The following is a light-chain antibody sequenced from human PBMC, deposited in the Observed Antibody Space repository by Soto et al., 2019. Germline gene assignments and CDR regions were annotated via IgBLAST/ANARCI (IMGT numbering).Light chain of an antibody. Sequence: EIVLTQSPATLSLSPGERATLSCRASQSVSSYLAWYQQKPGQAPRLLIYGASSRATGIPDRFSGSGSATDFTLTISRLEPEDFAVYYCQQYGSSITFGQGTRLEI. CDR1: QSVSSY. CDR2: GAS. CDR3: QQYGSSIT. J-gene: IGKJ5*01. V-gene: IGKV3-20*01.